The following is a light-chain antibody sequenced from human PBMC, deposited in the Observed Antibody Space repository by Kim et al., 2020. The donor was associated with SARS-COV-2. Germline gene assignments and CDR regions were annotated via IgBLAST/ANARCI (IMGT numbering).Light chain of an antibody. V-gene: IGLV4-69*01. CDR3: QTWGTGIGV. Sequence: QPVLTKSPSASASLGASVKLTCTLSSGHSNYAIAWHQQQPEKGPRYLMKVNSDGSHSKGDGIPDRFSGSSSGAERYLTISSLQSEDEADYYCQTWGTGIGVFGGGTQLTVL. J-gene: IGLJ3*02. CDR2: VNSDGSH. CDR1: SGHSNYA.